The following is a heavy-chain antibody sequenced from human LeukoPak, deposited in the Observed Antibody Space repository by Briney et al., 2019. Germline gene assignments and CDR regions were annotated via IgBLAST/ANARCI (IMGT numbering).Heavy chain of an antibody. J-gene: IGHJ4*02. CDR3: ARTPNYGSGSYDY. V-gene: IGHV3-20*04. CDR1: GFNFDDYG. CDR2: INWNGDST. Sequence: PGGSLRLSCAASGFNFDDYGMIWVRQAPGKGLEWVSGINWNGDSTVYADSVKGGFTISRDNAKHSLYLQMNSLRAEDTALYYCARTPNYGSGSYDYWGQGTLVTVSS. D-gene: IGHD3-10*01.